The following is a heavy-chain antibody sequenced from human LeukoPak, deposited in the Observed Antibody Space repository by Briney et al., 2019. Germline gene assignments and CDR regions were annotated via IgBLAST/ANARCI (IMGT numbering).Heavy chain of an antibody. D-gene: IGHD5-18*01. CDR2: IYYSGST. Sequence: KPSETLSLTCTVSGGSISRYYWSWIRQPPGKGLEWIGYIYYSGSTNYNPSLKSRVTISVDTSKNQFSLKLSSVTAADTAVYYCARGGYSYGINWFDPWGQGTLVTVSS. CDR1: GGSISRYY. CDR3: ARGGYSYGINWFDP. J-gene: IGHJ5*02. V-gene: IGHV4-59*01.